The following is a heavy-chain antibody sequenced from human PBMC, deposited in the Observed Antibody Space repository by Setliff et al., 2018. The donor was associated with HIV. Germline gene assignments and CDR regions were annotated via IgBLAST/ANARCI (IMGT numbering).Heavy chain of an antibody. CDR1: GYTFSEYV. CDR3: ARDHPGIAY. J-gene: IGHJ4*02. Sequence: EASVRSLKASGYTFSEYVIHWVRQAPGQRLEWMGWIHAGSGDTQYSQKFQGRVTITRDTSASTVYMELSSLRSEDTAMYYCARDHPGIAYWGQGTLVTVS. CDR2: IHAGSGDT. V-gene: IGHV1-3*01.